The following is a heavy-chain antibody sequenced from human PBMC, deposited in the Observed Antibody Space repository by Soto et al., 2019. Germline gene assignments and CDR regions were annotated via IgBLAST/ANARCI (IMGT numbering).Heavy chain of an antibody. V-gene: IGHV3-33*01. D-gene: IGHD1-26*01. J-gene: IGHJ6*03. Sequence: GGSLRLSCAASGFTFSSYGMHWVRQAPGKGLEWVAVIWYDGSNKYYADSVKGRFTISRDNSKNTLYLQMNSLRAEDTAVYYCARDGEKGLLYYYYYIDVWGKGTTVTVSS. CDR2: IWYDGSNK. CDR3: ARDGEKGLLYYYYYIDV. CDR1: GFTFSSYG.